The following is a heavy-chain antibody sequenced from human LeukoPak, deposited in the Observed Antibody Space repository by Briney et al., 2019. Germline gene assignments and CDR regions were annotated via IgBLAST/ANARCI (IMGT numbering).Heavy chain of an antibody. CDR1: GGTFNSYA. Sequence: EASVKVSCKASGGTFNSYAISWVRQAPGQGLEWMGGIIPIFGTANYAQKFQGRVTITADESTSTAYMELSSLRSEDTAVYYCARELTDNWFDPWGQGTLVTVSS. V-gene: IGHV1-69*13. J-gene: IGHJ5*02. D-gene: IGHD4/OR15-4a*01. CDR3: ARELTDNWFDP. CDR2: IIPIFGTA.